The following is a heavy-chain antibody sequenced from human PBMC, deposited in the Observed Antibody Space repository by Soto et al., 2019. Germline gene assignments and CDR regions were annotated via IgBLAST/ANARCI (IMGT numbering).Heavy chain of an antibody. CDR2: INPATGAA. Sequence: QLHLVQSGAVVKKPGASVTVSCSASGYPVTAYYMHWVRQAPGRGLEWMGGINPATGAAKYTQTFPGRATTTRATSTSTVFMELSGLTSEDTAVFYCARGGGVGVAGSAAFDMWGQGTLVTVSS. CDR3: ARGGGVGVAGSAAFDM. D-gene: IGHD3-3*01. V-gene: IGHV1-2*02. CDR1: GYPVTAYY. J-gene: IGHJ3*02.